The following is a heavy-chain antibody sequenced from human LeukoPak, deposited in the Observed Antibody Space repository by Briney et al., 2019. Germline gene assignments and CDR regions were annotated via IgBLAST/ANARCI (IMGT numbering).Heavy chain of an antibody. CDR1: GDSISSYY. J-gene: IGHJ5*02. CDR2: INHSGST. V-gene: IGHV4-34*01. CDR3: ARVYYSNWFDP. Sequence: PSETLSLTCTVSGDSISSYYWNWIRQPPGKGLEWIGEINHSGSTNYNPSLKSRVTISVDTSKNQFSLKLSSVTAADTAVYYCARVYYSNWFDPWGQGTLVTVSS. D-gene: IGHD3-22*01.